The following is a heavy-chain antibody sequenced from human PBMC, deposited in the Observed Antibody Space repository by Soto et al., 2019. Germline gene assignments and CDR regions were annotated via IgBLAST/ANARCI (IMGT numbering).Heavy chain of an antibody. J-gene: IGHJ6*02. CDR1: GLTFSGYA. Sequence: EVQLLESGGGLVQPGGSLRLSCAGSGLTFSGYAMTWVRQLPGKRLEWVSSIRSDGDRTSYADSVEGRFTILRDDSKNTVYLQMDSLRAADTAVYHCAKNRVSGKPFYYDMDVWGQGTTVTVSS. CDR3: AKNRVSGKPFYYDMDV. CDR2: IRSDGDRT. V-gene: IGHV3-23*01. D-gene: IGHD2-8*01.